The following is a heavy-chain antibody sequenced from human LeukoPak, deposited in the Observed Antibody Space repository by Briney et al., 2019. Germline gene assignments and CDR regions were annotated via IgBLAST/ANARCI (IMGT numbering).Heavy chain of an antibody. CDR2: INPGDSDT. D-gene: IGHD1-1*01. CDR1: GYSFTNYW. CDR3: ASRRGTSSPVDY. V-gene: IGHV5-51*01. J-gene: IGHJ4*02. Sequence: GESLKISCKGSGYSFTNYWIGWVRQMPGKGLEWMGIINPGDSDTRYNPSFQGQVTTSVDKSISIAYLQWSSLEASDTAIYYCASRRGTSSPVDYWGQGTLVTVSS.